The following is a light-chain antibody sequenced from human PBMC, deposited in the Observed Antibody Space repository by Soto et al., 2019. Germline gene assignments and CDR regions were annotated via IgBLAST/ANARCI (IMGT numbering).Light chain of an antibody. CDR2: AVS. CDR1: NSDVGGYNF. V-gene: IGLV2-11*01. J-gene: IGLJ3*02. CDR3: CSYTASDIWV. Sequence: QSALTQPCSVSGSPGQSVTISCTGTNSDVGGYNFVSWYQQLPGKAPKLMISAVSQRPSGVPDRFSGSKSGNTASLTISGLQADDEADYFCCSYTASDIWVFGGGTKLTVL.